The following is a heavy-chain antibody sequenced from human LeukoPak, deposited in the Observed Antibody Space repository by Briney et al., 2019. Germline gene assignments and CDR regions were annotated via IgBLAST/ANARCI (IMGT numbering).Heavy chain of an antibody. CDR2: ISAYNGNT. D-gene: IGHD3-9*01. V-gene: IGHV1-18*01. CDR1: GYTFTSYG. J-gene: IGHJ3*02. Sequence: GASVKVSCKASGYTFTSYGISWVRQAAGQGLERMGWISAYNGNTNYAQKLQGRVTMTTDTSTSTAYMELRSLRFDDTAVYYCRQEIRYSDAFDIWGQGTMVPVSS. CDR3: RQEIRYSDAFDI.